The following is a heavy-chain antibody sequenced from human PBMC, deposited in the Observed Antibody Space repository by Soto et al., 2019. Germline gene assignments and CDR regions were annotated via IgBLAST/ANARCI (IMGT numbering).Heavy chain of an antibody. D-gene: IGHD3-3*01. CDR2: INHSGST. Sequence: PSETLSLTCAVYGGSFSGYYWGWIRQPPGKGLEWIGEINHSGSTNYNPSLKSRVTISVDTSKNQFSLKLSSVTAADTAVYYCARARLIQYYDFWSGYYPPNPRTLDYWGQGTLVTVSS. CDR3: ARARLIQYYDFWSGYYPPNPRTLDY. J-gene: IGHJ4*02. CDR1: GGSFSGYY. V-gene: IGHV4-34*01.